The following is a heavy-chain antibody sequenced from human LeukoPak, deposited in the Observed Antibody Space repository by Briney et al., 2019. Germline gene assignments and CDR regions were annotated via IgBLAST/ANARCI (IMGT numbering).Heavy chain of an antibody. Sequence: SQTPSLTCTVSGGSISSGGYYWSWIRQHPGKGLEWIGYIYYSGSTYYNPSLKSRVTILVDTSQNQFSLRLSSVTAADTAVYYCARRRPGNYYFDYWGQGTLVTVSS. V-gene: IGHV4-31*03. CDR1: GGSISSGGYY. J-gene: IGHJ4*02. CDR3: ARRRPGNYYFDY. CDR2: IYYSGST. D-gene: IGHD1-1*01.